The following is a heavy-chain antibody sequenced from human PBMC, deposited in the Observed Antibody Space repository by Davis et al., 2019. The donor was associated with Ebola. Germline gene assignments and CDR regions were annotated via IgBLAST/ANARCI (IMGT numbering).Heavy chain of an antibody. V-gene: IGHV4-59*01. CDR3: ARTDRVCSGGRCYSGDDFDY. CDR1: GGSISNYF. D-gene: IGHD2-15*01. Sequence: SETLSLTCTVSGGSISNYFWSWIRQPPGKGLEWIGYIYYSGITSYNPSLKSRVAISLQTSKNQFSLRLSSVTAADTAVYYCARTDRVCSGGRCYSGDDFDYWGQGTLVTVSS. J-gene: IGHJ4*02. CDR2: IYYSGIT.